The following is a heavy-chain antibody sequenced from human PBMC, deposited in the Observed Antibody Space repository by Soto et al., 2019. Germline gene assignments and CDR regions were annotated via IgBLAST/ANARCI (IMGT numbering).Heavy chain of an antibody. D-gene: IGHD2-15*01. CDR2: ISAYNGNT. J-gene: IGHJ4*02. CDR1: GYTFTSYG. V-gene: IGHV1-18*01. CDR3: ARTYCSGGSCYPYYFDY. Sequence: GASVKVSFKASGYTFTSYGISWVRQAPGQGLEWMGWISAYNGNTNYAQKLQGRVTMTTDTSTSTAYMELRSLRSDDTAVYYCARTYCSGGSCYPYYFDYWGQGTLVTVSS.